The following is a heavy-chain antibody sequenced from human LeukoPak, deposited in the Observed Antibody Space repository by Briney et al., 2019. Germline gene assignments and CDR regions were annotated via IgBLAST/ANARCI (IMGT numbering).Heavy chain of an antibody. CDR3: ARGYGDFRVEGRYFHS. CDR2: VHYSGTA. V-gene: IGHV4-59*01. D-gene: IGHD4-17*01. CDR1: DGSITNYD. Sequence: KTSETLSLTCTVSDGSITNYDWSWVRQPPGKGLEFIGHVHYSGTANYNPSLRSRVTISIDTSKKHFLLKLKSVTAADTAVYYCARGYGDFRVEGRYFHSWGQGTLVTVSS. J-gene: IGHJ4*02.